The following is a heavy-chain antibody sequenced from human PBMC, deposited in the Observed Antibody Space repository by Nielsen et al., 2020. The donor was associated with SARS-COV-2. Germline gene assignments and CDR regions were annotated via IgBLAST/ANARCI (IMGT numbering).Heavy chain of an antibody. V-gene: IGHV4-59*12. CDR3: ARAASTVTYWFDP. D-gene: IGHD4-11*01. J-gene: IGHJ5*02. Sequence: GSLRLSCTVSGGSISSYYWSWIRQPPGKGLEWIGYIYYSGSTNYNPSLKSRVTISVDTSKNQFSLKLSSVTAADTAVYYCARAASTVTYWFDPWGQGTLVTVSS. CDR1: GGSISSYY. CDR2: IYYSGST.